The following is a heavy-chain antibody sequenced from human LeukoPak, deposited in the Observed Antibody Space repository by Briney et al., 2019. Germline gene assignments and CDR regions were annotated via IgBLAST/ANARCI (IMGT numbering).Heavy chain of an antibody. CDR2: INGDGSAI. Sequence: GGSLRLSCAASGFTFSSYWMYWVRQAPGKGLVWVSRINGDGSAINYADSEKGRFTISRDNAKNTLFLQMNSLRAEDTAVYYCARRGTGHGMDVWGQGTTVIVSS. J-gene: IGHJ6*02. CDR3: ARRGTGHGMDV. CDR1: GFTFSSYW. V-gene: IGHV3-74*01. D-gene: IGHD1-1*01.